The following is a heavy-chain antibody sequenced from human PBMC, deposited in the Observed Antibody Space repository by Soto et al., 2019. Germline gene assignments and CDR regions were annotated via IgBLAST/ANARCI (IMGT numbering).Heavy chain of an antibody. Sequence: SETLSLTCTVSGGSISSGDYYWGWIRQPPGKGLEWIGSIYYSGSTYYNPSLKSRVTISVDTSKNQFSLKLSSVTAADTAVYYCARVSGIYYYGMDVWGQGTTVTVSS. CDR3: ARVSGIYYYGMDV. V-gene: IGHV4-39*01. D-gene: IGHD3-10*01. CDR2: IYYSGST. J-gene: IGHJ6*02. CDR1: GGSISSGDYY.